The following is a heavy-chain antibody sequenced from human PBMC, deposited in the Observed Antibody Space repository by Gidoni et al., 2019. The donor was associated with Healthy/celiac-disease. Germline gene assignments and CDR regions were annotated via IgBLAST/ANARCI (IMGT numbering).Heavy chain of an antibody. Sequence: EVQLVESGGGVVQPGGSLRLSCAASGFTFSRYWMHWVRQAPGKGLVWVSRINSDGSSTSYADSVKGRFTISRDNAKNTLYLQMNSLRAEDTAVYYCATRPWRGDFDYWGQGTLVTVSS. D-gene: IGHD3-10*01. J-gene: IGHJ4*02. V-gene: IGHV3-74*01. CDR2: INSDGSST. CDR3: ATRPWRGDFDY. CDR1: GFTFSRYW.